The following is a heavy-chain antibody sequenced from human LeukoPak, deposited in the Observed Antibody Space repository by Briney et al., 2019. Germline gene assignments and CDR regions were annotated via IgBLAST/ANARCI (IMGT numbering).Heavy chain of an antibody. J-gene: IGHJ4*02. CDR2: INHSGST. V-gene: IGHV4-34*01. CDR3: ARGGGSSYY. Sequence: SETLSLTCAVYGGSFSGYYWSWIRQPPGKGLEWIGEINHSGSTNYNPSLKSRVTISVDTSKNQFCLKLSSVTAADTAVDYCARGGGSSYYWGQGTLVTVSS. CDR1: GGSFSGYY. D-gene: IGHD1-26*01.